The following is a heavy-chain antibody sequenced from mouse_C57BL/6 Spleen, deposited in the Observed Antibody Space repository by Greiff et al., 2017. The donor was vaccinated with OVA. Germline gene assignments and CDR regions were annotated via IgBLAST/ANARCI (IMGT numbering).Heavy chain of an antibody. CDR1: GFSLTSYG. CDR3: AKNYYGSSYGYFDV. J-gene: IGHJ1*03. CDR2: IWRGGST. V-gene: IGHV2-5*01. Sequence: QVQLQQSGPGLVQPSQSLSITCTVSGFSLTSYGVHWVRQSPGKGLEWLGVIWRGGSTDYNAAFMSRLSITKDNSKSQVFFKMNSLQADDTAIYYCAKNYYGSSYGYFDVWGTGTTVTVSS. D-gene: IGHD1-1*01.